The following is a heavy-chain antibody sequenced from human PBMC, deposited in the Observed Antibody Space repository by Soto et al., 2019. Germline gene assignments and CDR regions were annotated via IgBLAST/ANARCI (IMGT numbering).Heavy chain of an antibody. Sequence: GGSLRLSCAASGFSFSSYWMSWVRQAPGKGLEWVANIKGDGSQKWYVDSVKGRFTVSRDNAKNSLYLQMNSLRAEDTAVYYCARGDYYDSSGPFSDAFDIWGQGTMVTVSS. CDR1: GFSFSSYW. V-gene: IGHV3-7*04. D-gene: IGHD3-22*01. CDR3: ARGDYYDSSGPFSDAFDI. CDR2: IKGDGSQK. J-gene: IGHJ3*02.